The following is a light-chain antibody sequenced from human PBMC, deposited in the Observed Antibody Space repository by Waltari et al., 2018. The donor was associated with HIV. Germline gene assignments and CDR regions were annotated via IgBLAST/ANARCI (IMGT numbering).Light chain of an antibody. J-gene: IGKJ5*01. CDR2: WAS. V-gene: IGKV4-1*01. CDR3: QQYYSTPGT. Sequence: DIVMTQSPDSLAVSLGERATINCKSSQSVLYSSNNKQYVSWYSQKPGQPPKLRIYWASTRESGVPDRFSGSGSGTDFTLTISSLQAEDVSVYYCQQYYSTPGTFGQGTRLEIK. CDR1: QSVLYSSNNKQY.